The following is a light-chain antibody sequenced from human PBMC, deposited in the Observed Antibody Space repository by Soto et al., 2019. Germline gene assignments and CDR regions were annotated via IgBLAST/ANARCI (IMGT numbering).Light chain of an antibody. CDR3: QQSSSTPIP. CDR2: AAS. Sequence: KQVSQSPSSLSANVRDRVTITSLASQSISSYLNWYQQKPGKAPKLLIYAASSLQSGVPSRFSGSGSGTDFTLTISSLQTEDVETYYWQQSSSTPIPFGRGTRLEIK. V-gene: IGKV1-39*01. CDR1: QSISSY. J-gene: IGKJ5*01.